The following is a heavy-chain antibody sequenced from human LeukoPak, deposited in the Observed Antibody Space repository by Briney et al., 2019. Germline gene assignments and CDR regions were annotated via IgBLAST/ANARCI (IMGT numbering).Heavy chain of an antibody. D-gene: IGHD3-10*01. V-gene: IGHV4-39*01. CDR3: AGQAGGSGSCFGY. CDR1: GGSISSSSYY. CDR2: IYYSGST. J-gene: IGHJ4*02. Sequence: SETLSLTCTVSGGSISSSSYYWGWIRQPPGKGLEWIGSIYYSGSTYYNPSLKSRVTISVDTSKNQFSLKLSSVTAADTAVYYCAGQAGGSGSCFGYWGQGTLVTVSS.